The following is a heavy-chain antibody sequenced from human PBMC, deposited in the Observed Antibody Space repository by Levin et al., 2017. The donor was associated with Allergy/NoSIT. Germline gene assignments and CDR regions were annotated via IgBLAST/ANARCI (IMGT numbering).Heavy chain of an antibody. V-gene: IGHV4-59*01. D-gene: IGHD6-6*01. CDR1: GGSISSYY. J-gene: IGHJ6*02. Sequence: SCTVSGGSISSYYWSWIRQPPGKGLEWIGYIYYSGSTNYNPSLKSRVTISVDTSKNQFSLKLSSVTAADTAVYYCARDLVQPDYYYGMDVWGQGTTVTVSS. CDR3: ARDLVQPDYYYGMDV. CDR2: IYYSGST.